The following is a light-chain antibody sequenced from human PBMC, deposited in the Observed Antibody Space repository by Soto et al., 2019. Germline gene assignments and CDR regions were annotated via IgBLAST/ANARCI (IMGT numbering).Light chain of an antibody. CDR2: AAS. J-gene: IGKJ5*01. V-gene: IGKV1-39*01. Sequence: DIQMTQSPSSLSASVGDRVTVTCRTSQNIYNYLNWYQQKPGKAPKLLIYAASSVQSGVPLRFSGTGSGTYFTLTISSLQPEDFATYYCEQTYSTPVTFGQGKRLEVK. CDR1: QNIYNY. CDR3: EQTYSTPVT.